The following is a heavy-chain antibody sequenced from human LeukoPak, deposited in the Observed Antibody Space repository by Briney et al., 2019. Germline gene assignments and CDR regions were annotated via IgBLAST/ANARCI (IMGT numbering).Heavy chain of an antibody. J-gene: IGHJ3*02. D-gene: IGHD3-22*01. Sequence: GGSLRLSCAASGFTFSSYGMSWVRQAPGKGLEWVSAISGSGGSTYYADSVKGRFTISRDNSKNTLYLQMNSLRAEDTAVYYCAKDKRPGSSGYYYPDAFDIWGQGTMVTVSS. CDR2: ISGSGGST. CDR1: GFTFSSYG. CDR3: AKDKRPGSSGYYYPDAFDI. V-gene: IGHV3-23*01.